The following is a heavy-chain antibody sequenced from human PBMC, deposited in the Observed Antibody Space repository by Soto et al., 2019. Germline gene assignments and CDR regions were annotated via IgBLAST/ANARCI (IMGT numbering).Heavy chain of an antibody. Sequence: QVQLVESGGGVVQPGRSLRLSCAASGFTFSNYAVHWVRQAPGKGLQWVAVISYDGTEKFYADSVKGRFAISRDDSRSTLYLQMNSLRAEDTAVYYCARDVDTAMIGDSWGQGTLVTVSS. J-gene: IGHJ4*02. CDR3: ARDVDTAMIGDS. D-gene: IGHD5-18*01. V-gene: IGHV3-30*09. CDR1: GFTFSNYA. CDR2: ISYDGTEK.